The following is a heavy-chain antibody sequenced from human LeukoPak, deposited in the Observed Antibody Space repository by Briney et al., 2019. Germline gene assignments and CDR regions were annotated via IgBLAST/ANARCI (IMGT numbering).Heavy chain of an antibody. J-gene: IGHJ4*02. CDR3: ARTLGYYYGSGEPPPPLFEY. Sequence: GGSLRLSCAASGFTFSSYSMNWVRQAPGKGLEWVSSISSSSSYIYYADSVKGRFTISRDNAKNSLYLQMNSLRAEDTAVYYCARTLGYYYGSGEPPPPLFEYWGQGTLVTVSS. CDR2: ISSSSSYI. V-gene: IGHV3-21*01. D-gene: IGHD3-10*01. CDR1: GFTFSSYS.